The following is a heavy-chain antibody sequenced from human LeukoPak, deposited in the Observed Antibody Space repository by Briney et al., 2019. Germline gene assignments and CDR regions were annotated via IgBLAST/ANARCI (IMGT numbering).Heavy chain of an antibody. CDR2: IHYSGTT. V-gene: IGHV4-59*01. J-gene: IGHJ4*02. CDR3: ARFGTSSSRFFDQ. Sequence: PAETLTLTCTASGCSISAYYRSWIRQPPGKGLEWIGYIHYSGTTNYYPSRKSRVTIALDTSKNQFSLKLNSVTAADTAVYYCARFGTSSSRFFDQWGQGTLVTVSS. CDR1: GCSISAYY. D-gene: IGHD6-6*01.